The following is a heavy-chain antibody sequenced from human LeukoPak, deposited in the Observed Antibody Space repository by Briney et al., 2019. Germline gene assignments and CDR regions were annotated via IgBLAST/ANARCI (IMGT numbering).Heavy chain of an antibody. D-gene: IGHD5-18*01. Sequence: PGESLRLSCAASGFTLSSHGMHWVRQAPGKGLEWVAVISYGGSNKYYADSVKGRFTISKDNSKNSLYLQMNSLRAEDAAVYYCAKDQGIQLWLRYTFDIWGQGTMVTVSS. CDR2: ISYGGSNK. V-gene: IGHV3-30*18. CDR1: GFTLSSHG. J-gene: IGHJ3*02. CDR3: AKDQGIQLWLRYTFDI.